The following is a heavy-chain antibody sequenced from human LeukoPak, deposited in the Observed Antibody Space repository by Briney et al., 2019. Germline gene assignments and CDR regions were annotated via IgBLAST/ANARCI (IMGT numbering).Heavy chain of an antibody. Sequence: GGSLRLSCAVSGFTVSSNHMSWVRQGPGKRLEWVSVFYSGGDTHYADSVKGRFTISRDNSKNSLYLQMNSLRDEDTAVYYCASRSSSGYDYFDYWGQGTLLTVSS. CDR2: FYSGGDT. CDR3: ASRSSSGYDYFDY. CDR1: GFTVSSNH. D-gene: IGHD3-22*01. J-gene: IGHJ4*02. V-gene: IGHV3-53*01.